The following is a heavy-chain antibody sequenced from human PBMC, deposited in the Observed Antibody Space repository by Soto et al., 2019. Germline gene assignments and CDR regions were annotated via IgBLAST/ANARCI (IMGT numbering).Heavy chain of an antibody. D-gene: IGHD6-13*01. CDR3: AKGIIAAGEGVNY. CDR2: ISSTGAST. V-gene: IGHV3-23*01. J-gene: IGHJ4*02. Sequence: GGSLRLSCAASGFTFNSYAMSWVRQSPGKGLEWVSAISSTGASTYYADSVKGRFTISRDNSKNTLYLQMNSLRVEDTAIYYCAKGIIAAGEGVNYWGQGTLVTVSS. CDR1: GFTFNSYA.